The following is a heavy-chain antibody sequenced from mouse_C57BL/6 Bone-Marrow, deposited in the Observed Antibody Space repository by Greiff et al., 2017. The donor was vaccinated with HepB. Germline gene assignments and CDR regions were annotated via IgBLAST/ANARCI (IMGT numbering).Heavy chain of an antibody. D-gene: IGHD2-2*01. J-gene: IGHJ2*01. Sequence: EVQLVESGGGLVQPGGSMKLSCAASGFTFSDAWMDWVRQSPEKGLEWVAEIRNKANNHATYYAESVKGRFTISRDDSKSSVYLQMNSLRAEDTGIYYCTHLYGYDGGSGFDYWGQGTTLTVSS. CDR3: THLYGYDGGSGFDY. V-gene: IGHV6-6*01. CDR1: GFTFSDAW. CDR2: IRNKANNHAT.